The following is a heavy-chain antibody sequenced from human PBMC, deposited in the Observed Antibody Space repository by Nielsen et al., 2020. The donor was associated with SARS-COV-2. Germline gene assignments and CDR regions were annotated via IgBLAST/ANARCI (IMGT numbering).Heavy chain of an antibody. J-gene: IGHJ3*02. V-gene: IGHV3-33*01. CDR3: ARDDGFGTTYAFDI. CDR2: IRYDGSTK. Sequence: GASLKISCAASGFTFSSYGMHWVRQAPGKGLEWVAVIRYDGSTKYYADSVKGRFTISRDNSKNTLYLQMNSLRAEDTAVYYCARDDGFGTTYAFDIWGQGTMVTVSS. CDR1: GFTFSSYG. D-gene: IGHD1-1*01.